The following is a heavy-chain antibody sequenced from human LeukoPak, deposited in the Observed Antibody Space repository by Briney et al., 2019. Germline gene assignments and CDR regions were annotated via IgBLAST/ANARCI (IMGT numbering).Heavy chain of an antibody. V-gene: IGHV3-21*04. CDR2: ISTSSSYI. Sequence: PGGSLRLSCAAYGFTFSSYSMNWVRQAPGKGLEWVSFISTSSSYIYYADSVKGRFTISRDNSKNTVYLQMNSLRAEDTAIYYCANDLGWIQLNLGRGQGTLVTVSS. CDR1: GFTFSSYS. D-gene: IGHD5-18*01. CDR3: ANDLGWIQLNLG. J-gene: IGHJ4*02.